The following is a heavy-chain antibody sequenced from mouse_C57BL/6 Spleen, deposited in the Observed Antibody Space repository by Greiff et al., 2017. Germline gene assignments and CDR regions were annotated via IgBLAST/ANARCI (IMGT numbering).Heavy chain of an antibody. J-gene: IGHJ1*03. V-gene: IGHV2-5*01. CDR3: DKNFYYGSPYWYFDV. Sequence: QVQLKESGPGLVQPSQSLSITCTVSGFSLTSYGVHWVRQSPGKGLEWLGVIWRGGSTDYNAAFMSRLSITKDNSKSQVFFKMNSLQADDTAIYYCDKNFYYGSPYWYFDVWGTGTTVTVSS. D-gene: IGHD1-1*01. CDR2: IWRGGST. CDR1: GFSLTSYG.